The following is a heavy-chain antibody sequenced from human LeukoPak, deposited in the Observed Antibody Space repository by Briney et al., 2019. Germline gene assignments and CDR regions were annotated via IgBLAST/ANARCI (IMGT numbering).Heavy chain of an antibody. D-gene: IGHD3-10*01. CDR1: GFTFNNAW. Sequence: GGSLTLSCAASGFTFNNAWMTWVRQPPGKGLEWVGLIKNTVHGGTTASAAPVKGRFTISRDDSKNMLYLQMNNLKTEDTAVYYCSTMENYYNDTHFDYWGPGTLVTVSS. CDR2: IKNTVHGGTT. CDR3: STMENYYNDTHFDY. V-gene: IGHV3-15*01. J-gene: IGHJ4*02.